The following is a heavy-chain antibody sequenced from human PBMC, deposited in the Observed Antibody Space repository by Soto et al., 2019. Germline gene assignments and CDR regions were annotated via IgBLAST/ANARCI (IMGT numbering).Heavy chain of an antibody. V-gene: IGHV1-2*04. J-gene: IGHJ3*02. CDR1: GYTFTGYY. CDR3: ATSGSSSPRFDAFDI. CDR2: INPNSGGT. D-gene: IGHD6-6*01. Sequence: VASVNVSCKASGYTFTGYYMHWVRQAPGQGLEWMGWINPNSGGTNYAQKFQGWVTMTRDTSISTAYMELSRLRSDDTAVYYCATSGSSSPRFDAFDIWGQGTMVTVSS.